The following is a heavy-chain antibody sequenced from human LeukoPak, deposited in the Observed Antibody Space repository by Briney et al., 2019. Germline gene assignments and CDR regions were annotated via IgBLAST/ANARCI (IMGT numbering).Heavy chain of an antibody. J-gene: IGHJ6*03. CDR1: GFTFSSYA. D-gene: IGHD6-6*01. CDR2: IIPIFGTA. V-gene: IGHV1-69*01. CDR3: ARPASSIAARPDYYYYMDV. Sequence: PGGSLRLSCAASGFTFSSYALHWVRQAPGKGLEWMGGIIPIFGTANYAQKFQGRVTITADESTSTAYMELSSLRSEDTAVYYCARPASSIAARPDYYYYMDVWGKGTTVTVSS.